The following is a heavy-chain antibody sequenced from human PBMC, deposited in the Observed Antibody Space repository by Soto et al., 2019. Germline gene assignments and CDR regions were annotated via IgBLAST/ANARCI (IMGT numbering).Heavy chain of an antibody. J-gene: IGHJ4*02. CDR2: ISKSGGAT. Sequence: GGSLRLSCAASGFTFSAYEMHWVRQAPGQGLEWVSYISKSGGATYYADSVKGRFTISRDDAKNSVYLQMSSLRPEDMAVYKCVREGHYYFDYWGQGALVTVSS. CDR3: VREGHYYFDY. CDR1: GFTFSAYE. V-gene: IGHV3-48*03.